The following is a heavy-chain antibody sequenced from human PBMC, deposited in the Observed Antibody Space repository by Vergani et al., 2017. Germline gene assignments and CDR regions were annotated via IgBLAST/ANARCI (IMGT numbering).Heavy chain of an antibody. V-gene: IGHV1-69*13. J-gene: IGHJ4*02. CDR3: ARDTEDYGDYPLDY. CDR2: IIPIFGTA. D-gene: IGHD4-17*01. CDR1: GGTFSSYA. Sequence: QVQLVQSVAEVKKPGSSVKVSCKASGGTFSSYAIRWVRQAPGQGLEWMGRIIPIFGTANYAQKFQGRVTITADESTSTAYMGLSSLRSEDTAVYYCARDTEDYGDYPLDYWGQGTLVTVSS.